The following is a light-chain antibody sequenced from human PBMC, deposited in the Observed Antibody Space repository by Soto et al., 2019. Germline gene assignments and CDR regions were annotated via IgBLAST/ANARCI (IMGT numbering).Light chain of an antibody. Sequence: DIQMTQSPSSLSASVGDRVTITCRASQPVTNYLSWYQQKPGKAPTLIIYAASRLQSGVPSRFSAGGSGTECTLSINSLLPEDVATYYCQQSYIAPWTFGQGTKVDI. CDR3: QQSYIAPWT. J-gene: IGKJ1*01. CDR1: QPVTNY. V-gene: IGKV1-39*01. CDR2: AAS.